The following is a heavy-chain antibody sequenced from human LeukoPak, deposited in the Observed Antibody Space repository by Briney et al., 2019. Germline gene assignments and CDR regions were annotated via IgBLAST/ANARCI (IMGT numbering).Heavy chain of an antibody. CDR1: GFTFSSYG. Sequence: GGSLRLSCAASGFTFSSYGMTWVRQPPGKGLEWVSAISGSGGSTYYADSVKGRSTISSDNSKNTLYLQMASLRAEDTAVYYCAKFGLAGSGRYHDAFDIWGQGTMVTVSS. D-gene: IGHD3-10*01. V-gene: IGHV3-23*01. J-gene: IGHJ3*02. CDR2: ISGSGGST. CDR3: AKFGLAGSGRYHDAFDI.